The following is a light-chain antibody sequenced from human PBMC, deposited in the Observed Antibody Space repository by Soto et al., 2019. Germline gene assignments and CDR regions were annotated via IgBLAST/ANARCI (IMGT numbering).Light chain of an antibody. V-gene: IGKV3-15*01. Sequence: EIVMTQSPATLSVSPGERATLSCRASQSVSSSLAWYQQKPGQAPRLLIYGASTRATGIPARSSGSGSGTEFTLTISSLQSEDFAVYYCQQYNNWWTFGQGTKVDIK. CDR3: QQYNNWWT. CDR2: GAS. CDR1: QSVSSS. J-gene: IGKJ1*01.